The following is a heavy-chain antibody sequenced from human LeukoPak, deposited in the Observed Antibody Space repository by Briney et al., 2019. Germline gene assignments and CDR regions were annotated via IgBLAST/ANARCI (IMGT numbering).Heavy chain of an antibody. D-gene: IGHD1-26*01. V-gene: IGHV3-33*08. Sequence: PGGSLRLSCAASGFTFSSYGMHWVRQAPGKGLEWVAVIWYDASNKYYADSVKGRFTISRDNSKNTLYLQMNSLRDDGTAVYYCVRGVGVSRFNYFDPWGQGTLVTVSS. J-gene: IGHJ5*02. CDR1: GFTFSSYG. CDR3: VRGVGVSRFNYFDP. CDR2: IWYDASNK.